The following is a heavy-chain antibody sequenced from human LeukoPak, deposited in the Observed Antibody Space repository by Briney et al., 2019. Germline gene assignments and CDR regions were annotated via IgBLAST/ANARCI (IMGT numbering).Heavy chain of an antibody. J-gene: IGHJ4*02. CDR2: ISGSGGST. CDR3: AKPGDSSGGSCYSGY. V-gene: IGHV3-23*01. D-gene: IGHD2-15*01. CDR1: GFTFSSYA. Sequence: GGSLRLSCAASGFTFSSYAMSWVRQAPGKGLEWVSAISGSGGSTYYADSVKGRFTISRDNSKNTLYLQMNSLRAEDTAVYYCAKPGDSSGGSCYSGYWGQGTLVTVSS.